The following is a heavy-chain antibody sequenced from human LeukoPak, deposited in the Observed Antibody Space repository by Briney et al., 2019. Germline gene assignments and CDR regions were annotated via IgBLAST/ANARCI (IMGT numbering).Heavy chain of an antibody. Sequence: GGSLRLSCAASGFTFSSYGMHWVRQAPGKGLEWVAAISYDGSNKYYADSVKGRFTISRDNSKNTLYLQMNSLRAEDTAVYYCAKDRSSGRVDYWGQGTLVTVSS. CDR3: AKDRSSGRVDY. V-gene: IGHV3-30*18. CDR2: ISYDGSNK. D-gene: IGHD6-19*01. J-gene: IGHJ4*02. CDR1: GFTFSSYG.